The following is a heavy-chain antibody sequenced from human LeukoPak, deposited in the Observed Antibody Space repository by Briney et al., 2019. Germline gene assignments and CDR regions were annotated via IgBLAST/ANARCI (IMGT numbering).Heavy chain of an antibody. CDR3: ATDYYDSSGYYYPFDY. D-gene: IGHD3-22*01. J-gene: IGHJ4*02. CDR1: GFTFSSYA. V-gene: IGHV3-23*01. Sequence: PGGSLRLSCAASGFTFSSYAMSWVRQAPGKGLEWVSAISGSGGSTYYADSVKGRFTISRDNSKNTLYLQMNSLRAEDTAVYYCATDYYDSSGYYYPFDYWAQGTLVTVSS. CDR2: ISGSGGST.